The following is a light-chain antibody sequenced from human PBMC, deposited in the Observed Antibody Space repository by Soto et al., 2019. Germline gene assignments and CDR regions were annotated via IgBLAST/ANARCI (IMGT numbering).Light chain of an antibody. CDR1: QSVSSK. Sequence: EVVLTQSPATLSLSPGEGATLSCMASQSVSSKLAWYQQKPGQAPRLLIYGASTRATGIPARFSGSGSGTEFTLIISSLQSEDSAVYYCQQYNSWLWTFGQGTKVDIK. CDR3: QQYNSWLWT. CDR2: GAS. J-gene: IGKJ1*01. V-gene: IGKV3-15*01.